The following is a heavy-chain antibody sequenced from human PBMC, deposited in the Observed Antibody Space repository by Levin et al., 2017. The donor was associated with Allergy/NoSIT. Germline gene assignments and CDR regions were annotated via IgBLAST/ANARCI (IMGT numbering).Heavy chain of an antibody. V-gene: IGHV4-39*07. CDR1: GGSISSSSDY. Sequence: PSETLSLTCTVSGGSISSSSDYWGWIRQPPGKGLEWIATICYSGSTYYNPSLKSRVTISVDTSKNQVSLKVTSVTAADTAVYFCARSGVGRTVPTTQIDYWGQGTLVTVSS. D-gene: IGHD1-26*01. CDR2: ICYSGST. CDR3: ARSGVGRTVPTTQIDY. J-gene: IGHJ4*02.